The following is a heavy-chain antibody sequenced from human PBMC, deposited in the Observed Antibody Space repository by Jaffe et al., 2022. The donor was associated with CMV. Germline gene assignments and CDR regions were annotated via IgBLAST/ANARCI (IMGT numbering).Heavy chain of an antibody. V-gene: IGHV3-53*01. Sequence: EVQLVESGGGLIQPGGSLRLSCAASGFTVSSNYMSWVRQAPGKGLEWVSVIYSGGSTYYADSVKGRFTISRDNSKNTLYLQMNSLRAEDTAVYYCARDSVAPKYSSSWISGRLFYYGMDVWGQGTTVTVSS. CDR3: ARDSVAPKYSSSWISGRLFYYGMDV. CDR2: IYSGGST. D-gene: IGHD6-13*01. J-gene: IGHJ6*02. CDR1: GFTVSSNY.